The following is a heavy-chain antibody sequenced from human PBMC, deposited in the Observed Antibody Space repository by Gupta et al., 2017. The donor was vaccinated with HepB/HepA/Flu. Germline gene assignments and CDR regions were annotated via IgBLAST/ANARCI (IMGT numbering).Heavy chain of an antibody. Sequence: QVQLVESGGGVVEPGRSLRRSCAASGFTFNDYAMQWVRQAPGKGLEWVALISYDGSSKNYAESVKGRFTISRDSSKRTLYLLMDSLRPDDTAVYYCARVGNKVAAGSDYWGQGTVVTVSS. CDR3: ARVGNKVAAGSDY. CDR1: GFTFNDYA. J-gene: IGHJ4*02. V-gene: IGHV3-30-3*01. D-gene: IGHD6-25*01. CDR2: ISYDGSSK.